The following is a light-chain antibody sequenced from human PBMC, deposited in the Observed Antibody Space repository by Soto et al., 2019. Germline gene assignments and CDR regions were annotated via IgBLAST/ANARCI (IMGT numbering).Light chain of an antibody. V-gene: IGKV4-1*01. CDR1: QSVSSNY. CDR3: QQYYSIPPT. Sequence: VLTQSPGTLSLSPGDRATLSCTASQSVSSNYLTWYQHKPGQPPKLLIYWASTRKSGVPDRFSGSGSGTDFTLTISSLQAEDVAVYYCQQYYSIPPTFGGGTKVEIK. CDR2: WAS. J-gene: IGKJ4*01.